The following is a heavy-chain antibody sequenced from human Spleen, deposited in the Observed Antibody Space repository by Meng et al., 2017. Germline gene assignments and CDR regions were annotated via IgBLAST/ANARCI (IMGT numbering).Heavy chain of an antibody. V-gene: IGHV1-18*01. CDR2: FVSNADT. Sequence: QAQLLQSGAEVKKPGASVWVSCKASDYTSASYGISWFRQAPGQGLEWMGWFVSNADTYPAQKFQGRVTMTRDTHTSTDFMELGSLRFDDTAVYYCARGTPGRSYSDYWGQGTLVTVSS. CDR1: DYTSASYG. CDR3: ARGTPGRSYSDY. D-gene: IGHD3-10*01. J-gene: IGHJ4*02.